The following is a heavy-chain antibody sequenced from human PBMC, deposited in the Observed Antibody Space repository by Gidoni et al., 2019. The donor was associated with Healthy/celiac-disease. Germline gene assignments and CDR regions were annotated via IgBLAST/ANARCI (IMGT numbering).Heavy chain of an antibody. Sequence: EVQLVESGGGLVKPGGSLRLSCAASGFTFSNAWMSWVRQAPGKGLEWVGRIKSKTDGGTTDYAAPVKGRFTISRDDSKNTLYLQMNSLKTEDTAVYYCTTDRMTDPFVYYYYGMDVWGQGTTVTVSS. CDR3: TTDRMTDPFVYYYYGMDV. D-gene: IGHD2-21*02. CDR1: GFTFSNAW. V-gene: IGHV3-15*01. CDR2: IKSKTDGGTT. J-gene: IGHJ6*02.